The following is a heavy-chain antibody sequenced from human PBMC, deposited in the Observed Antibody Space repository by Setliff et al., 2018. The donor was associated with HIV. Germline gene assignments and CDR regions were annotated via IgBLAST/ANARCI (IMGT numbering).Heavy chain of an antibody. CDR1: GFTFSSNW. V-gene: IGHV3-7*03. Sequence: GGSLRLSCVASGFTFSSNWLSWVRQAPGKGLEWVANIKQDGSEEYYVDSVKGRFTISRDNAKNSLYLQVNNLRAEDTAVYYCARGPSSTTDILSSGYMDVWGKGTTVTVSS. J-gene: IGHJ6*03. D-gene: IGHD3-9*01. CDR2: IKQDGSEE. CDR3: ARGPSSTTDILSSGYMDV.